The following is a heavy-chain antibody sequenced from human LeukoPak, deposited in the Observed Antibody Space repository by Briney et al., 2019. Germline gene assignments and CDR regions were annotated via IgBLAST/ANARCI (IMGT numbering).Heavy chain of an antibody. V-gene: IGHV3-21*01. Sequence: GGSLRLSCGASGFIFNRYNMNWVRQAPGKGLEWVSSIGSGGSYIYYADSVRGRFTISRDNAKNSLYLQMNSLRAEDTAVYYCARAKTGTGTYFDPWGQGTLVTVSS. CDR1: GFIFNRYN. D-gene: IGHD1-14*01. J-gene: IGHJ5*02. CDR3: ARAKTGTGTYFDP. CDR2: IGSGGSYI.